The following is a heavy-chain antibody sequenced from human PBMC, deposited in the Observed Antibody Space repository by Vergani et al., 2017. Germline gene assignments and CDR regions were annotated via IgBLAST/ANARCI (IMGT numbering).Heavy chain of an antibody. V-gene: IGHV3-64D*06. CDR1: GFTFSSYA. J-gene: IGHJ6*02. CDR3: VKDRGYSSSSAPQTPYYYYGMDV. Sequence: EVQLLESGGGLVQPGGSLRLSCAASGFTFSSYAMHWVRQAPGKGLEYVSAISSNGGSTYYADSVKGRFTISRDNSKNTLYLQMSSLRAEDTAVYYCVKDRGYSSSSAPQTPYYYYGMDVGGQGTTVTVSS. D-gene: IGHD6-6*01. CDR2: ISSNGGST.